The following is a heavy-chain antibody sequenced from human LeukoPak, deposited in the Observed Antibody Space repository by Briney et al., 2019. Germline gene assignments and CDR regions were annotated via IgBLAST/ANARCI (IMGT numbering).Heavy chain of an antibody. CDR1: GFIFSNYA. J-gene: IGHJ4*02. D-gene: IGHD3-10*01. CDR2: LSKSGGTT. CDR3: EKLEGHHYWFMDY. V-gene: IGHV3-23*01. Sequence: PGGSLRLSCAASGFIFSNYAMAWVRQAPGKGLEWVSGLSKSGGTTYYADSVKDRFTISRENSKSTLFLQMDSVRAEDTAVYYCEKLEGHHYWFMDYWGKGALVTVSS.